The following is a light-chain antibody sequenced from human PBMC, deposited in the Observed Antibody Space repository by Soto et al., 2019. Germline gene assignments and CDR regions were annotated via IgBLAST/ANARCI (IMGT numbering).Light chain of an antibody. CDR2: GAS. CDR3: QQYNNWPWT. Sequence: EIVLTQSPGTLSLSPGERVTLSCRASQSVNSNYLAWYQQKPRQAPRLLIYGASTRATGIPVRFSGSGSGTDFTLTISSLQSEDFVVYYCQQYNNWPWTFGQGTKVDIK. V-gene: IGKV3-15*01. CDR1: QSVNSN. J-gene: IGKJ1*01.